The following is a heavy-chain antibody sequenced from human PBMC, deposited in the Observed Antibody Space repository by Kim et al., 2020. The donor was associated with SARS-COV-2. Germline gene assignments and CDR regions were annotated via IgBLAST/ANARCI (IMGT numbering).Heavy chain of an antibody. J-gene: IGHJ4*02. V-gene: IGHV4-61*02. CDR2: IYTSGST. CDR3: ARDLWDYYGSGRIFDY. CDR1: GGSISSGSYY. D-gene: IGHD3-10*01. Sequence: SETLSLTCTVSGGSISSGSYYWSWIRQPAGKGLEWIGRIYTSGSTNYNPSLKSRVTISVDTSKNQFSLKLSSVTAAATAVYYCARDLWDYYGSGRIFDYWGQGTLVTVSS.